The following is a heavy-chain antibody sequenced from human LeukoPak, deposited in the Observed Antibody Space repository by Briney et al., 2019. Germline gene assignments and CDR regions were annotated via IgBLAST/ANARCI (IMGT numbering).Heavy chain of an antibody. CDR3: SSYDGFSQDRGDY. Sequence: PGGSLRLACAASGFTFSSFEMNWVRQAPGKGLECVSKISSSSSTIYYADSVQGRFTVSRDSAKNSLDLQMNSLRAEDTAGYYCSSYDGFSQDRGDYWGQGTLVSVSS. CDR2: ISSSSSTI. J-gene: IGHJ4*02. D-gene: IGHD3-16*01. CDR1: GFTFSSFE. V-gene: IGHV3-48*03.